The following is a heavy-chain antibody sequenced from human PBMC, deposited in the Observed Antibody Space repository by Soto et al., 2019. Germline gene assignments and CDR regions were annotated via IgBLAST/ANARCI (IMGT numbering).Heavy chain of an antibody. CDR2: IFPSDSDT. V-gene: IGHV5-51*01. D-gene: IGHD3-22*01. Sequence: GESLKISCRTSGYKFTSYWIAWVRQMPGKGLEWIGIIFPSDSDTRYSPSFQGQVTTSADRSTSTVFLQWASLKASDTAVYFCARKDKSGYFNWFDPWGQGTLVTVSS. CDR3: ARKDKSGYFNWFDP. J-gene: IGHJ5*02. CDR1: GYKFTSYW.